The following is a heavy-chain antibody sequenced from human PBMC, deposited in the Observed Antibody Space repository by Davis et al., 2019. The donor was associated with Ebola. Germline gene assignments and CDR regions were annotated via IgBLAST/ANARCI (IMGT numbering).Heavy chain of an antibody. J-gene: IGHJ6*02. Sequence: AASVKVSCKASGGTFSSYTISWVRQAPGQGLEWMGRIIPILGIANYAQKFQGRVTITADKSTSTAYMELSSLRSEDTAVYYCARDRYSSSLYYYYGMDVWGQGTTVTVSS. D-gene: IGHD6-13*01. CDR3: ARDRYSSSLYYYYGMDV. CDR2: IIPILGIA. V-gene: IGHV1-69*04. CDR1: GGTFSSYT.